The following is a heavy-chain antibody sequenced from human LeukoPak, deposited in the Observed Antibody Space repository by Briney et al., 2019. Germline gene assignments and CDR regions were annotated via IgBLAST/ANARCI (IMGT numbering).Heavy chain of an antibody. CDR3: ARGPYSSGWYFMLGSMAVGYDY. Sequence: SETLSLTCTVSGGSISSSSYYWGWIRQPPGKGLEWIGSIYYSGSTYYNPSLKSRVTISVDTSKNQFSLKLSSVTAADTAVYYCARGPYSSGWYFMLGSMAVGYDYWGQGTLVTVSS. CDR1: GGSISSSSYY. D-gene: IGHD6-19*01. V-gene: IGHV4-39*07. J-gene: IGHJ4*02. CDR2: IYYSGST.